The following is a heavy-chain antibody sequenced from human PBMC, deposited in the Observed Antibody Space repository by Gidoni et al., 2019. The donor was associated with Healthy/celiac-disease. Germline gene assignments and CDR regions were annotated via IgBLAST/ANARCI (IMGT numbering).Heavy chain of an antibody. J-gene: IGHJ4*02. CDR3: ARAPGPPIMTTVTTLDY. D-gene: IGHD4-17*01. CDR1: GYTFPSYY. V-gene: IGHV1-46*01. CDR2: INPSGGST. Sequence: QVQLVQSGAEVKKPGASVKVSCKASGYTFPSYYMHWVRQAPGQGLEWMGIINPSGGSTSYAQKFQGRVTMTRDTSTSTVYMELSSLRSEDTAVYYCARAPGPPIMTTVTTLDYWGQGTLVTVSS.